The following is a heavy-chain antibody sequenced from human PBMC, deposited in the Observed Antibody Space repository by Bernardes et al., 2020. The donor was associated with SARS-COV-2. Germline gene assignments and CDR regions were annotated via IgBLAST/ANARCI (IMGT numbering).Heavy chain of an antibody. D-gene: IGHD3-22*01. Sequence: SETLSLTCTVSGGSIRSESYYWSWIRQPAGKGLEYIGRIYPSGSTSYNPSLRSRVTISAATSNNQFSLKLTSVTAADTAVYYCARIRGGSGGYYYVSDAFDIWGQGTMVTVSS. CDR1: GGSIRSESYY. CDR2: IYPSGST. V-gene: IGHV4-61*02. CDR3: ARIRGGSGGYYYVSDAFDI. J-gene: IGHJ3*02.